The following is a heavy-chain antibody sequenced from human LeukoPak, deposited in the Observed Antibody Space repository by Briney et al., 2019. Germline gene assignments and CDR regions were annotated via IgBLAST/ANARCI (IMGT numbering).Heavy chain of an antibody. CDR1: GGSISSYY. D-gene: IGHD3-16*01. V-gene: IGHV4-59*12. CDR2: IYYSGST. J-gene: IGHJ4*02. CDR3: ARRGNRQPFDY. Sequence: SETLSPTCTVSGGSISSYYWSWIRQPPGKGLEWIGYIYYSGSTNYNPSLKSRVTISVDTSKNQFSLKLNSVTAEDTAVYYCARRGNRQPFDYWGQGTLVTVSS.